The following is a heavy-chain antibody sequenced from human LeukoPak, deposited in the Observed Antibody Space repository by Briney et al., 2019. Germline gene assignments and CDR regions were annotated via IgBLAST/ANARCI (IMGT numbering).Heavy chain of an antibody. J-gene: IGHJ4*02. D-gene: IGHD5-18*01. CDR2: IKKDGSDK. Sequence: PGGSLRLSCEASGFTFEDYTMSWVRQAPGKGLEWVANIKKDGSDKYYVDSVKGRFTISRDNAKTSLYLQMNSLRAEDTAVYYCARDLSGITGYTYGRGIDYWGQGTLVTVSS. V-gene: IGHV3-7*01. CDR3: ARDLSGITGYTYGRGIDY. CDR1: GFTFEDYT.